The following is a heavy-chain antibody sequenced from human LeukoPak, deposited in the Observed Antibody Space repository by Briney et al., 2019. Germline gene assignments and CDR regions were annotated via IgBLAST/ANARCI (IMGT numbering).Heavy chain of an antibody. Sequence: GGSLRLSCAASGFTFSSYWMSWVRQAPGKGLEWVANIKQDGSEKYYVDSVKGRFTISRDNAKNSLYLQMNSLRAEDTAVYYCARVRVGDYGGKGEYDYFDYWGQGTLVTVSS. CDR1: GFTFSSYW. J-gene: IGHJ4*02. CDR2: IKQDGSEK. V-gene: IGHV3-7*01. D-gene: IGHD4-23*01. CDR3: ARVRVGDYGGKGEYDYFDY.